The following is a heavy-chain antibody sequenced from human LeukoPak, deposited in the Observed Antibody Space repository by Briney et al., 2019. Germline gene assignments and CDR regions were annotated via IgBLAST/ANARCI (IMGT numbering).Heavy chain of an antibody. CDR1: EFTVSSNY. CDR2: IYSGGST. CDR3: AGGARRQQPFEN. Sequence: GGSLRLSCAASEFTVSSNYMNWVRQAPGKGLEWVSVIYSGGSTSYADSVKGRFTISRDNSKNTLYLQMNSLRAEETAVYYCAGGARRQQPFENWGHGTLVTVSS. J-gene: IGHJ4*01. D-gene: IGHD6-13*01. V-gene: IGHV3-66*01.